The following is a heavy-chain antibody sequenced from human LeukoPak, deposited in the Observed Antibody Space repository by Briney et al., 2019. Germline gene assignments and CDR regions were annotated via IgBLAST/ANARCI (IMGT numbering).Heavy chain of an antibody. CDR2: VRGNGYDT. CDR3: ATSFLYSSSWYGAFDI. Sequence: GGSLRLSCAASGFTFSDYAMAWVRQAPGKGLEWVSTVRGNGYDTYYADSVKGRFSISSDNFKNTLSLQMNSLRAEDTAVYYCATSFLYSSSWYGAFDIWGQGTMVTVSS. J-gene: IGHJ3*02. D-gene: IGHD6-13*01. CDR1: GFTFSDYA. V-gene: IGHV3-23*01.